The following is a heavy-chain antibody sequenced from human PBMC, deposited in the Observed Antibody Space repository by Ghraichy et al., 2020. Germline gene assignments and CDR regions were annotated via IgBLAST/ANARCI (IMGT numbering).Heavy chain of an antibody. CDR1: GFTFSNYN. CDR2: ISSSSNYR. CDR3: TKPSNNDYSDHHY. Sequence: GESLNISCAASGFTFSNYNLHWVRQAPGKGLEWVSSISSSSNYRYYADSVKGRFTISRDNAKNSVYLQMNSLTAEDTAVYYCTKPSNNDYSDHHYWGQGTLVTVSS. D-gene: IGHD4-17*01. J-gene: IGHJ4*02. V-gene: IGHV3-21*01.